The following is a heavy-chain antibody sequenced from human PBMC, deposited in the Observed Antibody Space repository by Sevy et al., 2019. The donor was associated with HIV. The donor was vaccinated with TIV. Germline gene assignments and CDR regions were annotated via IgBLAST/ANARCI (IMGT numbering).Heavy chain of an antibody. CDR2: ISSNGDND. Sequence: GGSLRLSCAASGFAFRTYAFHWVRQAPGRGLEWVGLISSNGDNDFYANSVRGRFTISRDNSMNKIYLELNNLTPDDTAVYYCARGPEWELTSFLSHWGQGTLVTVSS. V-gene: IGHV3-30-3*01. CDR3: ARGPEWELTSFLSH. D-gene: IGHD3-9*01. CDR1: GFAFRTYA. J-gene: IGHJ4*02.